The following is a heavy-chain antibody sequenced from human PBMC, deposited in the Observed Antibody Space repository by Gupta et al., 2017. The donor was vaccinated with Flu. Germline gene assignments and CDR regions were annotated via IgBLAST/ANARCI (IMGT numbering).Heavy chain of an antibody. D-gene: IGHD2-15*01. Sequence: QPGGSLRLSCAASGFTFSSYWMHWVRQAPGKGLVWVSRINSDGSSTSYADSVKGRFTISRDNAKNTLYLQMNSLSAEDTAVYYCARGGGGHYYYYYGMDVWGQGTTVTVSS. CDR2: INSDGSST. J-gene: IGHJ6*02. CDR3: ARGGGGHYYYYYGMDV. V-gene: IGHV3-74*01. CDR1: GFTFSSYW.